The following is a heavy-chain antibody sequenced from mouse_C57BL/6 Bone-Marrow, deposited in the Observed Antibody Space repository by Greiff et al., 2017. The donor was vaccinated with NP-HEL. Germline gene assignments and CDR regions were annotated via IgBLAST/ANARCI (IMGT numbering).Heavy chain of an antibody. CDR1: GYTFTDYY. V-gene: IGHV1-26*01. Sequence: EVKVQQSGPELVKPGASVKISCKASGYTFTDYYMNWVKQSHGKSLEWIGDINPNNGGTSYNQKFKGKATLTVDKSSSTAYMELRSLTSEDSAVYYCARPDYYGSSSFAYWGQGTLVTVSA. D-gene: IGHD1-1*01. CDR3: ARPDYYGSSSFAY. CDR2: INPNNGGT. J-gene: IGHJ3*01.